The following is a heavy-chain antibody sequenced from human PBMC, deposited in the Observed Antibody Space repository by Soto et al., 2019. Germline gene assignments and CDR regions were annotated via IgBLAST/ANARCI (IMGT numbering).Heavy chain of an antibody. CDR2: ISGTGGST. V-gene: IGHV3-23*01. CDR3: AKQYYYDSSGYYYIWYFDL. CDR1: GFTFSNYA. D-gene: IGHD3-22*01. J-gene: IGHJ2*01. Sequence: EVQLLESGGGLVQPGGSLRLSCAASGFTFSNYAMSWVRQAPGKGLEWVSAISGTGGSTYYADSVKGRFTISRDNSKNTLYLQMNSLRADDTAIYHCAKQYYYDSSGYYYIWYFDLWGRGTLVTVSS.